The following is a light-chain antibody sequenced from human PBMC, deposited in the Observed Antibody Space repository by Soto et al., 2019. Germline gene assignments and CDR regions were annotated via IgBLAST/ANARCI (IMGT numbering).Light chain of an antibody. J-gene: IGLJ2*01. CDR2: DVT. Sequence: QSALTQPPSASGSPGQSVTISCTGTSSDVGGYNYVSWYQQHPGKVPKLMIYDVTKRPSGVPDRFSGSKSGNTASLTVSGLQTEDEADYFCSSYGGDNNLLFGGGTKLT. CDR3: SSYGGDNNLL. CDR1: SSDVGGYNY. V-gene: IGLV2-8*01.